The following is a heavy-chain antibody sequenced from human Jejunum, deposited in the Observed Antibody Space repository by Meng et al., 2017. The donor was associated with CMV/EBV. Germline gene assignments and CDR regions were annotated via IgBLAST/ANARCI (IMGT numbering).Heavy chain of an antibody. CDR2: LIPMCGTT. D-gene: IGHD3-3*01. CDR3: ARSHANYFSARMDY. CDR1: GGTFSKYA. J-gene: IGHJ4*02. Sequence: ASGGTFSKYAVHWVRQAPGRGLEWMGGLIPMCGTTSFGEKFKARVTLTADKSASVVYMELSSLRSDDTAVYYCARSHANYFSARMDYWGQGTLVTVSS. V-gene: IGHV1-69*06.